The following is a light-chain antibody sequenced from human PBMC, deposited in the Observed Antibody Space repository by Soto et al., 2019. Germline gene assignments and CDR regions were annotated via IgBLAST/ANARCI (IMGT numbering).Light chain of an antibody. V-gene: IGKV3-20*01. CDR1: QSVSSNY. Sequence: EIVLTQSPGTLSLFPGERATLSCRATQSVSSNYLAWYQQKPGQAPRLLIYIASSRATGIPDRFSGSGSGTDLTLTISRQEPEDFAVYYCQQYGTSPWTFGQGTKVEIK. CDR2: IAS. CDR3: QQYGTSPWT. J-gene: IGKJ1*01.